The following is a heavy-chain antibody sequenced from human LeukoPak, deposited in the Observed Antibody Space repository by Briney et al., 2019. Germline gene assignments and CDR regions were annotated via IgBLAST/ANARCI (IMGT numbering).Heavy chain of an antibody. CDR3: ARGLRAYYYYGMTS. CDR2: ISSNGGST. J-gene: IGHJ6*02. V-gene: IGHV3-64*02. Sequence: KAGGSLRLSCAASGFTFSNYAMHWVRQAPGEGLEYVSAISSNGGSTYYADSVKGRFTISRDNSKNTLFLQMGSLRVEDMAVYYCARGLRAYYYYGMTSGAKGPRSPSP. CDR1: GFTFSNYA. D-gene: IGHD3-3*01.